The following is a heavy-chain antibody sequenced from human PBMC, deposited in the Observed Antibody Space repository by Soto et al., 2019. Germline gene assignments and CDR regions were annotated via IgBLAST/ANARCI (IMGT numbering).Heavy chain of an antibody. V-gene: IGHV4-34*01. Sequence: SETLSLTCAVYGGSFSGYYWSWIRQPPGKGLEWIGETNHSGSTNYNPSLKSRVTISVDTSKNQFSLKLSSVTAADTAVYYCARGRFTAVAFDIWGQGTMVTVS. J-gene: IGHJ3*02. CDR3: ARGRFTAVAFDI. D-gene: IGHD5-18*01. CDR1: GGSFSGYY. CDR2: TNHSGST.